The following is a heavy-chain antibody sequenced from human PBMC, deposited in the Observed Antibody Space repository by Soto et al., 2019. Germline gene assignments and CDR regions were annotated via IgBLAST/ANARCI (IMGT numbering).Heavy chain of an antibody. V-gene: IGHV3-30*18. D-gene: IGHD6-19*01. CDR2: ISYDGSNK. CDR1: GFTFSSYG. Sequence: PGGSLRLSCAASGFTFSSYGMHWVRQAPGKGLEWVAVISYDGSNKYYADSVKGRFTISRDNSKNTLYLQMNSLRAEDTAVYYCAKENIAVAGTNYYYGMDVWGQGTTVTVSS. CDR3: AKENIAVAGTNYYYGMDV. J-gene: IGHJ6*02.